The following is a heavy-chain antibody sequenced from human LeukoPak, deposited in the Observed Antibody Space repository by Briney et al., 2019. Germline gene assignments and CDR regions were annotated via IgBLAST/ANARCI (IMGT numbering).Heavy chain of an antibody. J-gene: IGHJ3*01. CDR2: IYGSGST. D-gene: IGHD1-26*01. CDR3: AGLADSVGATMYTFNV. V-gene: IGHV4-61*02. CDR1: GGSISSGTYY. Sequence: SQTLSLTCTVSGGSISSGTYYWSWIRQPAGKELEWIGRIYGSGSTNYNPSLKSRVTISLDMSKNHFSLKLSSVTAADTAVYYCAGLADSVGATMYTFNVWGQGTMVTVSS.